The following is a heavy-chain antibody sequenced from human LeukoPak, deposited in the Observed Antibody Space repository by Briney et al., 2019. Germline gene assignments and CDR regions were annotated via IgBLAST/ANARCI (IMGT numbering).Heavy chain of an antibody. J-gene: IGHJ4*02. CDR2: IHYSGST. CDR3: AGAESFWLNGRHR. D-gene: IGHD3-9*01. Sequence: TLSLTCTVSGGSLNSSVHYWTWVRRNPGKGLEWIGYIHYSGSTFHNPSLKSRVTISLDTSKKHFTLKLNSVTAGGTAMYFCAGAESFWLNGRHRWGQGTQVCVSS. CDR1: GGSLNSSVHY. V-gene: IGHV4-31*03.